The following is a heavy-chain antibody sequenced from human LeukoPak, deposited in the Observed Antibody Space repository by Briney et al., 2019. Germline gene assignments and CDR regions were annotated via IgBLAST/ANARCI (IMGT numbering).Heavy chain of an antibody. CDR3: ARGRRKNWFDP. Sequence: GSLRLSCAASGFTFSSYSMNWVRQAPGKGLEWIGSIYYSGSTYYNPSLKSRVTISVDMSKNQFSLKLSSVTAADTAVYYCARGRRKNWFDPWGQGTLVTVSS. CDR1: GFTFSSYS. CDR2: IYYSGST. J-gene: IGHJ5*02. V-gene: IGHV4-39*07.